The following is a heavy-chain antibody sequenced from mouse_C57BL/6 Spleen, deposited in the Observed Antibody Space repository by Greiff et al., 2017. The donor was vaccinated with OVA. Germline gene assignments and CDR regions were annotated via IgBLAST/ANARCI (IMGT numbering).Heavy chain of an antibody. CDR1: GYSITSGYY. V-gene: IGHV3-6*01. CDR2: ISYDGSN. Sequence: EVKLMESGPGLVKPSQSLSLTCSVTGYSITSGYYWNWIRQFPGNKLEWMGYISYDGSNNYNPSLKNRISITRDTSKNQFFLKLNSVTTEDTATYYCARKATVVRAMDYWGQGTSVTVSS. D-gene: IGHD1-1*01. CDR3: ARKATVVRAMDY. J-gene: IGHJ4*01.